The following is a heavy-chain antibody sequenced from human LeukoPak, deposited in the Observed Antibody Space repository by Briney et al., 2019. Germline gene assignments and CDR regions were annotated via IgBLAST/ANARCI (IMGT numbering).Heavy chain of an antibody. CDR2: IYPGDSDT. CDR1: GYSFTSYW. V-gene: IGHV5-51*01. Sequence: GESLKISCKGSGYSFTSYWLGWVRQMPGKGLEWMGIIYPGDSDTRYSPSFQGQVTISADKSISTAYLQWSSLKASDTAMYYCARPRYYYGSGSYQFDYWGQGTLVTVSS. J-gene: IGHJ4*02. D-gene: IGHD3-10*01. CDR3: ARPRYYYGSGSYQFDY.